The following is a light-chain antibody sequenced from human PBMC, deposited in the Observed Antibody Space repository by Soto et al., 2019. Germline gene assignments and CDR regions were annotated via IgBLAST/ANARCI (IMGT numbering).Light chain of an antibody. CDR2: GAS. V-gene: IGKV3-11*01. CDR1: DVVGNN. J-gene: IGKJ1*01. CDR3: QQRSNWPRT. Sequence: EIVMTQSPATLSVSPGERATLSCRASDVVGNNVAWYQQKPGQAPRLLIYGASNRATGIPARFSGSGSGTDFTLTISSLEPEDFAVYYCQQRSNWPRTFGQGTKVDI.